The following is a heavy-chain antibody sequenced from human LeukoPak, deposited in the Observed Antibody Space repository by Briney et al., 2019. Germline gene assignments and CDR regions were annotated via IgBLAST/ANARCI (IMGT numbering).Heavy chain of an antibody. J-gene: IGHJ6*03. CDR1: GGSFSGYY. CDR2: INHSGST. Sequence: PSETLSLTCAVYGGSFSGYYWSWIRQPPGKGLEWIGEINHSGSTNYNPSLKSRVTISVDTSKNQFSLKLSSVTAADTAVYYCARRMGGITMVRGVSGLKFYYYYYMDVWGKGTTVTISS. CDR3: ARRMGGITMVRGVSGLKFYYYYYMDV. D-gene: IGHD3-10*01. V-gene: IGHV4-34*01.